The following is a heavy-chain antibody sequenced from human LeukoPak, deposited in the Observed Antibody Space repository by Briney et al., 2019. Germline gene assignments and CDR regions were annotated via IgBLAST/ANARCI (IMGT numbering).Heavy chain of an antibody. CDR2: IYHSGST. V-gene: IGHV4-38-2*02. CDR1: GYSISSGYY. Sequence: SETLSLTCTVSGYSISSGYYWGWIRQPPGKGLEWIGSIYHSGSTYYNPSLKSRVTISVDTSKNQFSLKLSSVTAADTAVYYCATHLRDGSYIASYYYMDVWGKGTTVTVSS. D-gene: IGHD4-17*01. J-gene: IGHJ6*03. CDR3: ATHLRDGSYIASYYYMDV.